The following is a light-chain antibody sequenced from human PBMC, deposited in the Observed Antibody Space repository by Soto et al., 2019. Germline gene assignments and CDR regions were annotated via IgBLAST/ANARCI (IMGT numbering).Light chain of an antibody. V-gene: IGKV1-5*01. CDR1: QSISSW. CDR3: QQYNSYWWT. CDR2: DAS. Sequence: DIQMTQSPSTLSASVGDRVTITCRASQSISSWLAWYQQKPGKAPKLLIYDASSLESGVPSRFSGSGSGTEFTLTLSSLQPDDFATYYCQQYNSYWWTFGQGTKVELK. J-gene: IGKJ1*01.